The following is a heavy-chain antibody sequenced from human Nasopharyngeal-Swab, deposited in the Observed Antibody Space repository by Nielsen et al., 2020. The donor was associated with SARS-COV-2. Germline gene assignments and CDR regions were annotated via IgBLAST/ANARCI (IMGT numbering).Heavy chain of an antibody. CDR1: GFTFSSYW. CDR3: ASLSSSSWFFEE. D-gene: IGHD6-13*01. V-gene: IGHV3-7*01. J-gene: IGHJ4*02. CDR2: IKQDGSEK. Sequence: GGAMRLSYAASGFTFSSYWMSWVGKAPGKGLEWVANIKQDGSEKYYVDSVKGRFTISRDNAKNSLYLQMNSLRAEDTAVYYCASLSSSSWFFEEWGKGTRVTV.